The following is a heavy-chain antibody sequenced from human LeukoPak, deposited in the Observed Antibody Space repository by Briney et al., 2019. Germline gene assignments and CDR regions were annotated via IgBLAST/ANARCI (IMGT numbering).Heavy chain of an antibody. J-gene: IGHJ6*03. D-gene: IGHD5-12*01. Sequence: GGSLRLSCAASGFTFISYGMHWVRQAPGKGLEWVTFIRYDGSNKYYADSVKGRFIISRDNSKNTLYLQMNSLRAEDTAVYYCAKDTVKVTTIRRVPHYMDVWGKGTTVTISS. V-gene: IGHV3-30*02. CDR2: IRYDGSNK. CDR1: GFTFISYG. CDR3: AKDTVKVTTIRRVPHYMDV.